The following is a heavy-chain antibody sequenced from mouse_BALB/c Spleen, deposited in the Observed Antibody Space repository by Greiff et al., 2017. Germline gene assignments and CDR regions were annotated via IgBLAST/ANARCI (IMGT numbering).Heavy chain of an antibody. D-gene: IGHD4-1*01. V-gene: IGHV1-54*01. CDR2: INPGSGGT. Sequence: QVQLQQSGAELVRPGTSVKVSCKASGYAFTNYLIEWVKQRPGQGLEWIGVINPGSGGTNYNEKFKGKATLTADKSSSTAYMQLSSLTSDDSAVYFCARGGFRLGPYWYFDVWGAGTTVTVSS. CDR1: GYAFTNYL. CDR3: ARGGFRLGPYWYFDV. J-gene: IGHJ1*01.